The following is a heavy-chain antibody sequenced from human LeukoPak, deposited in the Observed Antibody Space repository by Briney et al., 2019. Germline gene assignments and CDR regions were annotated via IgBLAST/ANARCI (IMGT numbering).Heavy chain of an antibody. CDR3: ARGPPIRGYRYGYDTGYYSSYSMDV. CDR2: IHPKSGNT. D-gene: IGHD5-18*01. J-gene: IGHJ6*03. Sequence: GASVKVSCKPSGYAFSDYFMHWVRQAPGQGLEWMGWIHPKSGNTGHAQKFQGRVTMTRDTSISTAYMELSSLRSEDTAVYYCARGPPIRGYRYGYDTGYYSSYSMDVWGKGTTVTISS. CDR1: GYAFSDYF. V-gene: IGHV1-8*02.